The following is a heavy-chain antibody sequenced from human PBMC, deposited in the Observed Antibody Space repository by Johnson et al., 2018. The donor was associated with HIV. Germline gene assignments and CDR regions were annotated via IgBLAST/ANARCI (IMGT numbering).Heavy chain of an antibody. CDR3: ATFDAFDI. Sequence: QVQLVESGGGVVRPGRSLRLSCAASGFTFSSYAMHWVRQAPGKGLEWVAVISYDGSNKYYADSVKGRFTISRDNSKNTLYLQMNSLRAEDTAVYYCATFDAFDIWGQGTMVTVSS. J-gene: IGHJ3*02. CDR2: ISYDGSNK. CDR1: GFTFSSYA. V-gene: IGHV3-30*04.